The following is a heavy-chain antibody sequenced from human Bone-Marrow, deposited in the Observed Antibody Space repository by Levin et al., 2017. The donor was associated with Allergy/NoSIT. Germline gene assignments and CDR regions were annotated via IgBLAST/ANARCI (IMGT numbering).Heavy chain of an antibody. D-gene: IGHD3-22*01. CDR2: ISYDGSNK. J-gene: IGHJ4*02. V-gene: IGHV3-30-3*01. Sequence: GESLKISCAASGFTFSSYTMHWVRQAPGKGLEWVALISYDGSNKYYADSVKGRFTISRDNSKNTLYLQMDSLRAEDTAVYYCARALGGYDSSGYYFWGQGTLVTVSS. CDR1: GFTFSSYT. CDR3: ARALGGYDSSGYYF.